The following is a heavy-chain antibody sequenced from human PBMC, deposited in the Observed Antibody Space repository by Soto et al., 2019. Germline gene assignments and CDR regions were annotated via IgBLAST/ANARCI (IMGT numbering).Heavy chain of an antibody. CDR3: ARKTVVTNEGPGTLDF. V-gene: IGHV4-59*01. D-gene: IGHD2-15*01. CDR2: IYYIGHT. J-gene: IGHJ4*02. Sequence: SETLSLTCIVSGDSISGYYWSWIRQPPGKGLEWIGYIYYIGHTNYNPSLKSRVTISVDRSKNQFSLKLNSVTAADTAVYYCARKTVVTNEGPGTLDFWGQGTLVTVYS. CDR1: GDSISGYY.